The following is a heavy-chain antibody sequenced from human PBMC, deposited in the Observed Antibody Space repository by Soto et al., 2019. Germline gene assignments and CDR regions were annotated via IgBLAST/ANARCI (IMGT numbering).Heavy chain of an antibody. CDR1: GFTFSLYS. CDR3: TRAVTWGLDV. Sequence: EVQLVESGGGLVQPGESLRLSCAASGFTFSLYSMSWVRQAPGKGLEWVSYISRSSTGIHYADSVKGRFTISRDDATNSMHLQMNSLRDGDTAVYYCTRAVTWGLDVWGQGTTVSISS. V-gene: IGHV3-48*02. CDR2: ISRSSTGI. D-gene: IGHD3-10*01. J-gene: IGHJ6*02.